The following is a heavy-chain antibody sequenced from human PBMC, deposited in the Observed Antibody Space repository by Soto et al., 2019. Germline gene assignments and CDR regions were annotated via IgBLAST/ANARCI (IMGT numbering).Heavy chain of an antibody. Sequence: QVQLVQSGAEVKKPGASVKVSCKASGYTFTSYAMHWVRQAPGQRLEWMGWINAGNGNTKYSQKFQGRVTITRDTAASTAYMERSSRRSEDTAVYYCARDRRSGYIDIVATIGGRWFDPWGQGTLVTVSS. CDR2: INAGNGNT. V-gene: IGHV1-3*01. D-gene: IGHD5-12*01. CDR3: ARDRRSGYIDIVATIGGRWFDP. CDR1: GYTFTSYA. J-gene: IGHJ5*02.